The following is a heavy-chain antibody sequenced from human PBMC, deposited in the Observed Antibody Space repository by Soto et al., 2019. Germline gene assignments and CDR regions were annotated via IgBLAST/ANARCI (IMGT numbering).Heavy chain of an antibody. D-gene: IGHD2-2*01. CDR2: IIPILGIA. CDR3: ARDWCSSTSCYAPYYYYMDV. V-gene: IGHV1-69*04. CDR1: GYTFTSYG. Sequence: VASVKVSCKASGYTFTSYGISWVRQAPGQGLEWMGRIIPILGIANYAQKFQGRVTITADKSTSTAYMELSSLRSEDTAVYYCARDWCSSTSCYAPYYYYMDVWGKGTTVTVSS. J-gene: IGHJ6*03.